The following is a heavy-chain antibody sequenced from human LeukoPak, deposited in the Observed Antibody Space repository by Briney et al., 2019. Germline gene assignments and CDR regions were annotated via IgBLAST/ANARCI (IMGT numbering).Heavy chain of an antibody. D-gene: IGHD4-11*01. CDR2: ISSSSSYI. J-gene: IGHJ4*02. V-gene: IGHV3-21*01. Sequence: PGGSLRLSCAASGFTFSSYTMNWVRQAPGKGLEWVSSISSSSSYIFYADSLKGRFTISRDNAKNSLYLQMNSLRAEDTAVYYCARLTTTYYFDYWGRGTLVTVSS. CDR3: ARLTTTYYFDY. CDR1: GFTFSSYT.